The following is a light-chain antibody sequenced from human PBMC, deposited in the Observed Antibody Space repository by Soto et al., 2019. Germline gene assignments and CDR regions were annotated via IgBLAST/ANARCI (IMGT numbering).Light chain of an antibody. CDR1: SSDLGAYNY. J-gene: IGLJ3*02. CDR3: SSYTSSGTRV. CDR2: DVN. Sequence: QSALTQPASVSGSPGQSIAISCTGTSSDLGAYNYVSWYQQHPGKAPKFMIYDVNNRPSGVSNRFSGSKSDNTASLTISGLQAEDEADYYCSSYTSSGTRVFGGGTKLTVL. V-gene: IGLV2-14*01.